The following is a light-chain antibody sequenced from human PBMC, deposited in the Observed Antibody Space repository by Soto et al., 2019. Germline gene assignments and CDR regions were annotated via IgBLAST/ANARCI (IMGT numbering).Light chain of an antibody. V-gene: IGKV3-15*01. Sequence: VMTQAPATLSVSPGERATLSCRASQTINNNVAWYQQKPGQAPRLLIYGASTRATGIPARFSGSGSGTDFTLTISSLQPEDFATYYCQQYNSYPRTFGQGTKVDIK. CDR2: GAS. J-gene: IGKJ1*01. CDR3: QQYNSYPRT. CDR1: QTINNN.